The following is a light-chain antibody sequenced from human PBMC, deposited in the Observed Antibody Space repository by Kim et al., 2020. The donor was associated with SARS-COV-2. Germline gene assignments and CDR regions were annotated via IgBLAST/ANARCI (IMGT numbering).Light chain of an antibody. Sequence: LSPRERATRSCRASQSVSSSYLAWYQQKPGQAPRLLIYGASSRATGIPDRFSGSGSGTDFTLTISRLEPEDFAVYYCQQYGSSYTFGQGTKLEI. CDR1: QSVSSSY. V-gene: IGKV3-20*01. CDR3: QQYGSSYT. CDR2: GAS. J-gene: IGKJ2*01.